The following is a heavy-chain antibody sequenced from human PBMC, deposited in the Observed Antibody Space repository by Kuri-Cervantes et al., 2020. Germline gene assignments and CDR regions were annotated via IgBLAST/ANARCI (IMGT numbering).Heavy chain of an antibody. Sequence: GALRLSCTVSGGSISSYYWSWIRQPPGKGLEWIGYIYYSGSTNYNPSLKSRVTISVDTSKNQFSLKLSSVTAADTAVYYCAREGRPPSSPHAFDIWGQGTMVTVSS. CDR3: AREGRPPSSPHAFDI. J-gene: IGHJ3*02. V-gene: IGHV4-59*01. CDR2: IYYSGST. CDR1: GGSISSYY.